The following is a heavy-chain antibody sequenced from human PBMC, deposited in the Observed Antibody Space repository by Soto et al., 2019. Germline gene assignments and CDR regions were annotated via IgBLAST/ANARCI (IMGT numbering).Heavy chain of an antibody. Sequence: SETLSLTGTVCGGSINSGAYYWSWIRKHPGKGLEWIGYIYYDGSTYYNPSLKSRATISVDTSKNQFSLRLTSVTAAETAVYFCEREGGDGLDYWGQGTLVTVSS. V-gene: IGHV4-31*03. CDR1: GGSINSGAYY. CDR3: EREGGDGLDY. D-gene: IGHD3-16*01. CDR2: IYYDGST. J-gene: IGHJ4*02.